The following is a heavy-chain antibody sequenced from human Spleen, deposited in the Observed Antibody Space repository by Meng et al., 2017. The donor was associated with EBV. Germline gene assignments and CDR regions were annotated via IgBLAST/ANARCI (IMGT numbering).Heavy chain of an antibody. CDR1: GVSISSGAYY. J-gene: IGHJ4*02. CDR3: ARGPDYYVSSGAGAFDF. V-gene: IGHV4-30-4*01. CDR2: IYYTGST. D-gene: IGHD3-22*01. Sequence: VQRQESSPGLSKPSHTLSLICAVSGVSISSGAYYWRWIRQPPGKGLEWMGNIYYTGSTYYNPSLKSRLSILVDTSKNHFSVRLSSVTAADTAVYFCARGPDYYVSSGAGAFDFWGLGTLVTVSS.